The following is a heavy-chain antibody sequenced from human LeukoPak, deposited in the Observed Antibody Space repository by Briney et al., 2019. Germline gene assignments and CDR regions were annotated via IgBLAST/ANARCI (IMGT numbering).Heavy chain of an antibody. J-gene: IGHJ4*01. CDR2: VFTSGNT. V-gene: IGHV4-61*09. D-gene: IGHD1-1*01. CDR1: GGSITRGSYY. CDR3: GTGSLFY. Sequence: SETLSLTCAVSGGSITRGSYYWTWIRQPAGKALERIGHVFTSGNTNYNPSLKGRVTISIETSKSQFSLNLNSVTAADTAVYARGTGSLFYWGHGILVTVSS.